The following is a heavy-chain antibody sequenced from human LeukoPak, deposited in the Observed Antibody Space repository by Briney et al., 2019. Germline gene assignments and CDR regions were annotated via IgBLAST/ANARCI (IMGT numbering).Heavy chain of an antibody. V-gene: IGHV3-48*04. CDR3: ARCCTDYYYDSSGYYPLVY. J-gene: IGHJ4*02. D-gene: IGHD3-22*01. Sequence: GGSLRLSCAASGFTFSSYSMNWVRQAPGKGLEWVSYISSSSSSTIYYADSVKGRFTISRDNAKNSLYLQMNSLRAEDTAVYYCARCCTDYYYDSSGYYPLVYRGQGTLVTVSS. CDR2: ISSSSSSTI. CDR1: GFTFSSYS.